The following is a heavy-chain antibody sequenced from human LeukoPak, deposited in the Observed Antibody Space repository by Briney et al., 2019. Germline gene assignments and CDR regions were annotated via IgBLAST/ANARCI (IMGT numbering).Heavy chain of an antibody. V-gene: IGHV4-38-2*01. CDR3: ARTTVTSPARGPFDY. CDR1: GCSISRGYH. Sequence: PSESLSLTCGGSGCSISRGYHRGWIRPPPGKGLEWIAAIYHSGTTYYNPSLKSRVTISVDTSKNQFSLKLSSVTAAETAVYYCARTTVTSPARGPFDYWGQGTLFTVSS. J-gene: IGHJ4*02. D-gene: IGHD4-11*01. CDR2: IYHSGTT.